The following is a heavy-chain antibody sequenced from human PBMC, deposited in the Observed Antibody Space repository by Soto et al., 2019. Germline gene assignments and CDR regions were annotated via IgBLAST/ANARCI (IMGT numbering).Heavy chain of an antibody. J-gene: IGHJ5*02. CDR2: IATYNSNR. CDR3: ATVLRGVVNWFDP. D-gene: IGHD3-10*01. Sequence: HLVQSGPEVKKPGASITVSCKTSGDTFTNFSLSWVRQATGQGLEWMGWIATYNSNRSYAHKFQCRLTQTTDNSTSTAYMELKSLRYDDTAVYYCATVLRGVVNWFDPWGQGTLVTVSS. V-gene: IGHV1-18*01. CDR1: GDTFTNFS.